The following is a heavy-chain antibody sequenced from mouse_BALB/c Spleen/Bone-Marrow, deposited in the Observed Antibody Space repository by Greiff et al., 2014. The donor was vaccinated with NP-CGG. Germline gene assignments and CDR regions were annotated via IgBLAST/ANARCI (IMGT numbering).Heavy chain of an antibody. D-gene: IGHD2-2*01. CDR1: GYTFTNYW. V-gene: IGHV1S41*01. J-gene: IGHJ1*01. CDR2: IAPGSGST. CDR3: ARERYGYDGWYFDV. Sequence: DLVKPGASVELSCKTSGYTFTNYWINWIKQRPGQGLEWLGRIAPGSGSTYYNEMFKVKAPLTVDTSPSTAYIQLSSLSSEDSAVYFCARERYGYDGWYFDVWGAGTTVTVSS.